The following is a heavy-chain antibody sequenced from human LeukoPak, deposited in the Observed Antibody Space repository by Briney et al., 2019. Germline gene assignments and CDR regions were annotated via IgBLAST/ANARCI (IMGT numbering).Heavy chain of an antibody. CDR1: GGSFSGYY. Sequence: SETLSLTCAVYGGSFSGYYWSWIRQPPGKGLEWIGETNHSGSTNYNPSLKSRVTISVDTSKNQFSLKLSSVTAADTAVYYCAREYSSGWGTRSAFDYWGQGTLVTVSS. CDR3: AREYSSGWGTRSAFDY. CDR2: TNHSGST. J-gene: IGHJ4*02. D-gene: IGHD6-19*01. V-gene: IGHV4-34*01.